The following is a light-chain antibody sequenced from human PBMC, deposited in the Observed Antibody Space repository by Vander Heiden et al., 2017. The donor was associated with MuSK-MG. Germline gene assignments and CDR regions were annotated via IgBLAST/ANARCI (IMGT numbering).Light chain of an antibody. J-gene: IGKJ2*01. Sequence: DIQMTQSPSSLSASVGDRVTITCRASQSISTYLNWYQQKPGRAPKLLIYAASTLQSGVPSRFSGSGSGADFTLAINRLQPEDFATYCCQQSDSTPITFGQGTKMDI. CDR2: AAS. V-gene: IGKV1-39*01. CDR1: QSISTY. CDR3: QQSDSTPIT.